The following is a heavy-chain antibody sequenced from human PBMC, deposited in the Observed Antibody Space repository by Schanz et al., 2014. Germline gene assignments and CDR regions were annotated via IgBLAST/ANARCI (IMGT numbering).Heavy chain of an antibody. J-gene: IGHJ4*02. V-gene: IGHV3-23*04. Sequence: EVQLVESGGGLVQPGGSLRLSCAASGFTFSNYAMGWVRQTPGKGLEWVSGMSGSGSTADYAESVKGRFTISRDNSKNLVVLQMNSLRDDDTAVYYCTKEDATALWYFEQWGQGTLVTVSS. CDR1: GFTFSNYA. CDR3: TKEDATALWYFEQ. D-gene: IGHD3-16*01. CDR2: MSGSGSTA.